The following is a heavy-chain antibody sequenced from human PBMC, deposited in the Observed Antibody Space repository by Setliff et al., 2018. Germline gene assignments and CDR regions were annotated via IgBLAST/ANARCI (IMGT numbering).Heavy chain of an antibody. CDR1: GFTFSDYG. CDR3: AKDSRRGQHLDLADY. Sequence: GGSLRLSCAASGFTFSDYGMHWVRQAPGRGLECVAVIWYDGSNKYYADSVKGRFTISRDNSKSMLYLQMSSLRVEDTAVYYCAKDSRRGQHLDLADYWGQGTLVTVSS. CDR2: IWYDGSNK. D-gene: IGHD6-13*01. J-gene: IGHJ4*02. V-gene: IGHV3-33*06.